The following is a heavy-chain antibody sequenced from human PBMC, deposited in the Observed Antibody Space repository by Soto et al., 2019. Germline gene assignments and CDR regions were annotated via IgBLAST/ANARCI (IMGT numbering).Heavy chain of an antibody. V-gene: IGHV5-10-1*01. Sequence: GESLKISCKGAGDNFTSYWINWVRQMPGKGLEWMGRIDPRDSYTNYSPSFRGHVLIFADKSITTAFLQWSSLKASDTAMYYCARRSRDRSGYYPGDYGMDVWGQGTTVTVSS. CDR3: ARRSRDRSGYYPGDYGMDV. CDR1: GDNFTSYW. CDR2: IDPRDSYT. D-gene: IGHD3-22*01. J-gene: IGHJ6*02.